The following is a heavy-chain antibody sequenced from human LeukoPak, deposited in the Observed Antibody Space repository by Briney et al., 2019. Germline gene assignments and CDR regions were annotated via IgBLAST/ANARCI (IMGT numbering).Heavy chain of an antibody. D-gene: IGHD5-12*01. CDR1: GGSISSYY. J-gene: IGHJ4*02. CDR2: IHYSGST. Sequence: SETLSLTCTVSGGSISSYYWGWIRQAPGKGLEWIGSIHYSGSTYYNPSLKSRVTISVDTSKKQFSLKLSSVTAADTAVYYCARRNRIIVAVDSWGQGTLVTVSS. V-gene: IGHV4-39*01. CDR3: ARRNRIIVAVDS.